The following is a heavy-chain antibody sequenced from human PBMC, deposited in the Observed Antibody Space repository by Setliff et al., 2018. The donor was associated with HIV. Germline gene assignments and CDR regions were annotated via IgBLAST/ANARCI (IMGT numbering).Heavy chain of an antibody. CDR1: GGSISSYY. Sequence: SETLSLTCTVSGGSISSYYWSWIRQPPGKGLEWIGYIYYSGSSNYNPSLKSRVTISVDTSKNQFSLKLTSVTAADTAVYSCAREDALTQQFDSWGQGTLVTVSS. J-gene: IGHJ4*02. CDR3: AREDALTQQFDS. V-gene: IGHV4-59*12. D-gene: IGHD6-13*01. CDR2: IYYSGSS.